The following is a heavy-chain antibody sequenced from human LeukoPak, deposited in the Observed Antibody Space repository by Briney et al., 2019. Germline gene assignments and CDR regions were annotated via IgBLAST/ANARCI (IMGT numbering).Heavy chain of an antibody. V-gene: IGHV3-30*03. CDR1: GFTFSSYG. CDR2: ISYDGSNK. Sequence: GGSLRLSCAASGFTFSSYGMHWVRQAPGKGLEWVAVISYDGSNKYYADSVKGRFTISRDNSKNTLYLQMNSLRVEDTAVYYCASMTTVTLDDAFDIWGQGTMVTVSS. J-gene: IGHJ3*02. D-gene: IGHD4-17*01. CDR3: ASMTTVTLDDAFDI.